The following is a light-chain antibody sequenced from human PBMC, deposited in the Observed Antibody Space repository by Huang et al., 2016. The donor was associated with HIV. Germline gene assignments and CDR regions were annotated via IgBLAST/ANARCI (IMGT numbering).Light chain of an antibody. J-gene: IGKJ2*01. V-gene: IGKV2-28*01. CDR1: QSLLHSNGYNY. CDR2: LGS. CDR3: MQALQTPYT. Sequence: DIVMTQSPLSLPVTPGEPASISCRSSQSLLHSNGYNYFDWYLQKAGQSPQLLIYLGSNRASGVPDRFSGSGSGTDFTLKISRVEAEDVGVYYCMQALQTPYTFGQGTKLEIK.